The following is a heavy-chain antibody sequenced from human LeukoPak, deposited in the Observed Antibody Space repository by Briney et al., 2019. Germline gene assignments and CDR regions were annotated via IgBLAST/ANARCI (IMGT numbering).Heavy chain of an antibody. CDR3: ARVLYGTRSLQAQNLEMGNWFDP. V-gene: IGHV1-2*02. CDR1: GYTFTAYY. J-gene: IGHJ5*02. Sequence: GASVKVSCKASGYTFTAYYMHCVRQAPGQGLEWMGWINPNSGGTNYAQKFQGRVTMTRDTSISTAYMELSRLRSDDTAVYYCARVLYGTRSLQAQNLEMGNWFDPWGQGTLVTVSS. CDR2: INPNSGGT. D-gene: IGHD1-1*01.